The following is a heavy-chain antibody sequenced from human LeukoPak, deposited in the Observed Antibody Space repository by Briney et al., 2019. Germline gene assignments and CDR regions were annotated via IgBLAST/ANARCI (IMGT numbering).Heavy chain of an antibody. Sequence: GGSLRLSCAASGFSITGYTMNWVRQAPGKGLELVSSISSSGLYIHYADSVKGRLTISRDNAKNSLYLQMNSLRAEDTAVYYCARDRYCGGDCSTAEYFQHWGQGTLATVSS. D-gene: IGHD2-21*02. CDR2: ISSSGLYI. CDR1: GFSITGYT. V-gene: IGHV3-21*01. CDR3: ARDRYCGGDCSTAEYFQH. J-gene: IGHJ1*01.